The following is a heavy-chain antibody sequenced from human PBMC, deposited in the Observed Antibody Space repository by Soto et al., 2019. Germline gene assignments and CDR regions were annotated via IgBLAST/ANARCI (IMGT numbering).Heavy chain of an antibody. CDR1: GFTFSANA. Sequence: QEQLVESGGDVVQPGRSLTLSCAASGFTFSANAMHWVRQAPGKGLEWVAVIAYDGTIKIYRDSVKGRVTISRDDSQSTRQVQMTSLRPEDTAVYYWARDTIKGAPDALDSWGPGTLVTVSS. CDR2: IAYDGTIK. J-gene: IGHJ4*02. D-gene: IGHD1-26*01. V-gene: IGHV3-30-3*01. CDR3: ARDTIKGAPDALDS.